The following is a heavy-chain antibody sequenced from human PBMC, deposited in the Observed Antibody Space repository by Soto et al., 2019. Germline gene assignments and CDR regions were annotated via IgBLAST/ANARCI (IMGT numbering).Heavy chain of an antibody. Sequence: QLQLQESGPGLVKPSETLSLTCTVSGGSISSSSYYWGWIRQPPGKGLEWIGTSSYSGSTYYNPSLKSRVTISGDTSKNQFSLRLSSVTAADTAVYYCANLYGDYVSYWGQGTLVTVSS. J-gene: IGHJ4*02. CDR2: SSYSGST. CDR1: GGSISSSSYY. CDR3: ANLYGDYVSY. D-gene: IGHD4-17*01. V-gene: IGHV4-39*01.